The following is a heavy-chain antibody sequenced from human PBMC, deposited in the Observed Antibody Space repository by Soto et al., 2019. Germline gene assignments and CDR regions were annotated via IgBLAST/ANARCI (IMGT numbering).Heavy chain of an antibody. J-gene: IGHJ5*02. CDR1: GFTFGTTD. D-gene: IGHD3-10*01. CDR2: IDGSGGIT. CDR3: VKNSGWFNT. V-gene: IGHV3-23*01. Sequence: PVGSLRLSCAASGFTFGTTDMSWVCQAPGEGLEWVSTIDGSGGITYYADSVKGRFTISRDNSRNTVYLQMNSLRGDDTALYYCVKNSGWFNTWGQGALVTVSS.